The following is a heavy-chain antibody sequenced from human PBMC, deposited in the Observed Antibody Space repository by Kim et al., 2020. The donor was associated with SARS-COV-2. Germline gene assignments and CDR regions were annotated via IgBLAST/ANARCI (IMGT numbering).Heavy chain of an antibody. CDR1: GFTFSSYW. J-gene: IGHJ5*02. Sequence: GGSLRLSCAASGFTFSSYWMSWVRQAPGKGLEWVANIKQDGSEKYYVDSVKGRFTISRDNAKNSLYLQMNSLRAEDTAVYYCARRVGVRGAGGWFDPWGQGTLVTVSS. D-gene: IGHD3-10*01. V-gene: IGHV3-7*01. CDR3: ARRVGVRGAGGWFDP. CDR2: IKQDGSEK.